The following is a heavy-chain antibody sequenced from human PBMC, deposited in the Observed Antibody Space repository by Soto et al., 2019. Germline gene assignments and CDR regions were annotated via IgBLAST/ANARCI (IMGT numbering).Heavy chain of an antibody. CDR2: INHSGST. D-gene: IGHD3-10*01. J-gene: IGHJ5*02. CDR3: ASGYGSGSSSNWFDP. CDR1: GGSFSGYY. Sequence: QVQLQQWGAGLLKPSETLSLTCAVYGGSFSGYYWSWIRQPPGKGLEWIGEINHSGSTNYNPSLKSRVTISVDTSKNQFSLKLSSVTAADTAVYYCASGYGSGSSSNWFDPWGQETLVTVSS. V-gene: IGHV4-34*01.